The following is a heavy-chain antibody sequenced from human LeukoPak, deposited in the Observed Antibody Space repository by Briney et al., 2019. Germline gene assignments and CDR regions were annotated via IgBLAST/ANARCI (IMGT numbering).Heavy chain of an antibody. CDR3: VREGGPYSHYYYMDV. Sequence: QSGGSLRLSCAASGFSFSRLWMSWVRQAPGEGLEWVADIKEDGTEKNYVDSVKGRFTISRDNAKNSLYMQMNSLRAEDTAVYYCVREGGPYSHYYYMDVWGKGTTVAVSS. V-gene: IGHV3-7*01. D-gene: IGHD3-16*01. CDR2: IKEDGTEK. J-gene: IGHJ6*03. CDR1: GFSFSRLW.